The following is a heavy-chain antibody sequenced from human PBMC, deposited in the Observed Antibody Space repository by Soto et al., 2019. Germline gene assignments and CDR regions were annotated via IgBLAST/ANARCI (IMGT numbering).Heavy chain of an antibody. J-gene: IGHJ4*02. Sequence: TLSLTCTVSSDSISSYYWSWIRQPPGKRLEWIGYISYSGSTDYNPFLKSRVTISGDTSKNQFSLKVSSVTAADTAVYYCARGTSWQLPFDYWGQGTLVTVSS. CDR3: ARGTSWQLPFDY. CDR2: ISYSGST. V-gene: IGHV4-59*01. D-gene: IGHD6-13*01. CDR1: SDSISSYY.